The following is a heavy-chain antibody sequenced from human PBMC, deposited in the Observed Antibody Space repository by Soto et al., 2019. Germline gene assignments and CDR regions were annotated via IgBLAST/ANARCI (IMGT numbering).Heavy chain of an antibody. CDR2: ISYDGSNK. Sequence: QPGGSLRLSCAAYGFTFSSYAMHWVRQAPGKGLEWVAVISYDGSNKYYADSVKGRFTISRDNSKNTLYLQMNSLRAEDTAVYYCARGPAYYYGMDVWGQGATVTFSS. J-gene: IGHJ6*02. CDR1: GFTFSSYA. V-gene: IGHV3-30-3*01. CDR3: ARGPAYYYGMDV.